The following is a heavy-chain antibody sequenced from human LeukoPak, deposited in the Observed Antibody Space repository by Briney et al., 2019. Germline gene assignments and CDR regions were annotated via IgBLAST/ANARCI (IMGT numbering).Heavy chain of an antibody. CDR2: IYTSGST. D-gene: IGHD3-10*01. CDR3: ARAGITMFRGVKPNAFEI. Sequence: SETLSLTCIFSGGSISSGSYYWSWIRQPAGKGLEWIGRIYTSGSTNYNPSLKSRVTISVDTSKNQFSLKLSSVTAADTAVYFCARAGITMFRGVKPNAFEIWGQGKMVTVAS. V-gene: IGHV4-61*02. J-gene: IGHJ3*02. CDR1: GGSISSGSYY.